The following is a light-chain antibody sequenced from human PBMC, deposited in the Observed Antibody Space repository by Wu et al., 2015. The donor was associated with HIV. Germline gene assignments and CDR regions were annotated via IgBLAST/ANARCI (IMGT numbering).Light chain of an antibody. J-gene: IGKJ4*01. CDR3: QQYDNWPPLT. Sequence: EIVLTQSPGTLSLSPGERATLSCRASQTLSGNYLAWYQQKPGQAPRLLISGASNRASGIPDRFSGGGSGTDFTLTISSMQSEDIAVYYCQQYDNWPPLTFGGGTKVEIK. V-gene: IGKV3-20*01. CDR1: QTLSGNY. CDR2: GAS.